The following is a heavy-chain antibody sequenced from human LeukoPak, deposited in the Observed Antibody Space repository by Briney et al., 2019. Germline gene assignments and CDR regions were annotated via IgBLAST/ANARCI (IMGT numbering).Heavy chain of an antibody. CDR2: IAPGDSHT. Sequence: GKSLKISCKGSGYTFTSYWIGWVRQMAGKALEWMGIIAPGDSHTRYSPSFQGQVTISADKSISIAYLQWSSLKASDTAMYYCARVEIAAAGTDYYYYGVDVWGQGTTVTVSS. J-gene: IGHJ6*02. D-gene: IGHD6-13*01. CDR3: ARVEIAAAGTDYYYYGVDV. V-gene: IGHV5-51*01. CDR1: GYTFTSYW.